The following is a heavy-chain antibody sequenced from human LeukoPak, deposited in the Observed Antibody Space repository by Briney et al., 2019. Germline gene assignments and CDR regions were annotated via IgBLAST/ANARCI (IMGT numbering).Heavy chain of an antibody. CDR3: ARDTMVTSNWFDP. D-gene: IGHD4-17*01. CDR2: ISAYNGNT. CDR1: GYTFTIHG. V-gene: IGHV1-18*01. Sequence: ASVKVSFKSSGYTFTIHGISWVRQAPGQGREWMGWISAYNGNTEYAEKFQGRVTMTTDTSTSTAYMELRSLGSDDTAVYYRARDTMVTSNWFDPWGQGTLVTVS. J-gene: IGHJ5*02.